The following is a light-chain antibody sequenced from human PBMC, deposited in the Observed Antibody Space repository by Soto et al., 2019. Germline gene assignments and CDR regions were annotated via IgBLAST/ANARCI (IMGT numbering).Light chain of an antibody. J-gene: IGKJ1*01. CDR3: QQYNSFSKT. Sequence: DIQMTQSPSRLSASVGDRVTITCRASQSIGYWLAWYQQKPGKAPKLLIYAASTLETGVPSRFSGSGFGAEFTLTIASLQPDDSATYYCQQYNSFSKTFGRGTKVDIK. CDR1: QSIGYW. V-gene: IGKV1-5*01. CDR2: AAS.